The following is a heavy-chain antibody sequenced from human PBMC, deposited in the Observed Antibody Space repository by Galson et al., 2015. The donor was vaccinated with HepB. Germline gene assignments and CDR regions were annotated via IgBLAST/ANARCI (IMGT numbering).Heavy chain of an antibody. CDR3: TTGLDSSGWYVAFDI. D-gene: IGHD6-19*01. CDR2: IKSKTDGGTT. J-gene: IGHJ3*02. V-gene: IGHV3-15*01. CDR1: GFTFSNAW. Sequence: SLRLSCAASGFTFSNAWMSWVRQAPGKGLEWVGRIKSKTDGGTTDYAAPVKGRFTISRDDSKNTPYLQMNSLKTEDTAVYYCTTGLDSSGWYVAFDIWGQGTMVTVSS.